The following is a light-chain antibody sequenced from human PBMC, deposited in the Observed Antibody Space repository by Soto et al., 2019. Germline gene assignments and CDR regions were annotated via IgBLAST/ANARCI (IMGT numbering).Light chain of an antibody. Sequence: QSVLIQSPSASGTPGQRVTISCSGSSSSFKTNSVQWFQQLPGTAPKLLIHNNNQRPSGVPDRFSGSKSGTSASLAISGLQSEDEGDYYCATWDASLGWVFGGGTKLTVL. CDR2: NNN. CDR3: ATWDASLGWV. V-gene: IGLV1-44*01. J-gene: IGLJ3*02. CDR1: SSSFKTNS.